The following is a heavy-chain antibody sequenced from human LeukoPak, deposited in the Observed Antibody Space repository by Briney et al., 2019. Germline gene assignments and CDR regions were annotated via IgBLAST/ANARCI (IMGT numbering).Heavy chain of an antibody. J-gene: IGHJ6*03. Sequence: GGSLRLSCDASGFSMYTYTMYWVRHAPGQGLEWVSGIRNSDGMTYYADSVRGRFTISRDNAKNSLYLQMNSLRAEDTAVYYCARVQRTDYYDSSGYYYEVYYYYMDVWGKGTTVTVSS. D-gene: IGHD3-22*01. V-gene: IGHV3-23*01. CDR3: ARVQRTDYYDSSGYYYEVYYYYMDV. CDR2: IRNSDGMT. CDR1: GFSMYTYT.